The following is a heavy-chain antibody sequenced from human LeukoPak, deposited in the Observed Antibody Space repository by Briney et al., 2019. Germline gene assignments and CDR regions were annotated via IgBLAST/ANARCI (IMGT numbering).Heavy chain of an antibody. J-gene: IGHJ1*01. CDR2: MNPSSGNT. D-gene: IGHD1-26*01. CDR1: GYTFTNYE. Sequence: ASVKVSCKASGYTFTNYEINWVRQGTGQGLEWLGWMNPSSGNTGYAQKFQGRVTMTRDTSISTAYMELSSLRSEDTAVYYCATLSSGSYPEYFQHWGQGTLVTVSS. V-gene: IGHV1-8*01. CDR3: ATLSSGSYPEYFQH.